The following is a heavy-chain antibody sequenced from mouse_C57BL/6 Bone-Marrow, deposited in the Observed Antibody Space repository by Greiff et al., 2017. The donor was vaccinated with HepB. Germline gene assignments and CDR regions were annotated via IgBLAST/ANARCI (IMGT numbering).Heavy chain of an antibody. V-gene: IGHV1-81*01. Sequence: VQLQQSGAELARPGASVKLSCKASGYTFTSYGISWVKQRTGQGLEWIGEIYPRSGNNYYNEKFKGKATLTADKSSSTAYMEIRSLTSEDSAVYFCAMIYDCNSAWFAYWGQGTLVTVSA. J-gene: IGHJ3*01. CDR2: IYPRSGNN. D-gene: IGHD2-1*01. CDR1: GYTFTSYG. CDR3: AMIYDCNSAWFAY.